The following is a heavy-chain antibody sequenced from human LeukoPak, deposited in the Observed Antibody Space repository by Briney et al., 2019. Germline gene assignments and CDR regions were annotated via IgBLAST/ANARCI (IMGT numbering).Heavy chain of an antibody. CDR1: GFTFSSYA. CDR2: IGGSGGST. D-gene: IGHD2-2*01. CDR3: AKDPGPAALQGDY. V-gene: IGHV3-23*01. J-gene: IGHJ4*02. Sequence: PGGSLRLSCAASGFTFSSYAMSWVRQAPGKGLEWVSAIGGSGGSTYYADSVKGRFTISRDSSKNTLYLQMNSLRAEDTAVYYCAKDPGPAALQGDYWGQGTLVTVSS.